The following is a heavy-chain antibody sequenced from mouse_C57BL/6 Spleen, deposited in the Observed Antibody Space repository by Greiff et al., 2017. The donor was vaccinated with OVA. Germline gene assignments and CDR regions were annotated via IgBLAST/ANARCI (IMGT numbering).Heavy chain of an antibody. CDR3: ARYDYDVWYFDV. D-gene: IGHD2-4*01. V-gene: IGHV1-18*01. CDR1: GYTFTDYN. CDR2: INPNNGGT. Sequence: EVQLVESGPELVKPGASVKIPCKASGYTFTDYNMDWVKQSHGKSLEWIGDINPNNGGTIYNQKFKGKATLTVDKSSSTAYMELRSLTSEDTAVYYCARYDYDVWYFDVWGTGTTVTVSS. J-gene: IGHJ1*03.